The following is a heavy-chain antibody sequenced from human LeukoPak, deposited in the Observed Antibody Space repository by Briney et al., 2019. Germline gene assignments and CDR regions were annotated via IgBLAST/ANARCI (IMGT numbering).Heavy chain of an antibody. V-gene: IGHV4-4*09. CDR2: IFTTEVT. CDR3: ARSDGIVGEEAWFDP. J-gene: IGHJ5*02. CDR1: GGSIGTFH. D-gene: IGHD1-26*01. Sequence: SETLSLTCSVSGGSIGTFHWHWIRQPPGKGLEWLGYIFTTEVTNYSPSLKSRVTISVDTSKNQFSLRLSSVTAADTAVYYCARSDGIVGEEAWFDPWGQGTLVTVSS.